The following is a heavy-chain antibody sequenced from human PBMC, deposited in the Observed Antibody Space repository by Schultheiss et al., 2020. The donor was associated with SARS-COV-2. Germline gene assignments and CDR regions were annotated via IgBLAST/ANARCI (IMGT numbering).Heavy chain of an antibody. CDR3: AREDCSSPSSHNWFDP. CDR2: IYYSGST. D-gene: IGHD2-2*01. Sequence: SETLSLTCTVSGGSISSSSYYWGWIRQPPGKGLEWIGSIYYSGSTYYNPSLKSRVTISVDTSKNQFSLKLSSVTAADTAVYYCAREDCSSPSSHNWFDPWGQGTLVTVSS. CDR1: GGSISSSSYY. J-gene: IGHJ5*02. V-gene: IGHV4-39*07.